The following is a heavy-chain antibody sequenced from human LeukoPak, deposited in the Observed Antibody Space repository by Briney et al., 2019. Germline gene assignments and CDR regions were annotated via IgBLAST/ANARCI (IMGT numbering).Heavy chain of an antibody. CDR2: IKSDGSEK. CDR1: GFIFSDYG. V-gene: IGHV3-7*04. CDR3: ARDLTGSNLY. Sequence: GASLTLSCAASGFIFSDYGMSWVRQPPRKGMECVATIKSDGSEKYYLDSVKGRFAISRDNAKNSLNLQMSSLRAEDTAVYYCARDLTGSNLYWGQGTLVTVSS. D-gene: IGHD1-26*01. J-gene: IGHJ4*02.